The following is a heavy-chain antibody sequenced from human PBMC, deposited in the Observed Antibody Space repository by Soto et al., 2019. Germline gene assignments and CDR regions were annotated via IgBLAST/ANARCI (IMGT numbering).Heavy chain of an antibody. J-gene: IGHJ4*02. V-gene: IGHV4-31*03. CDR3: ARSGYSYGPNPLLY. CDR1: GGSISSGGYY. D-gene: IGHD5-18*01. Sequence: QVKLQESGPGLVKPSQTLSLTCTVSGGSISSGGYYWSWIRQHPGKGLEWIGYIYYSGSTYYNPSLKSRVTISVDTSKNQFSRKLSSVTAADTAVYYCARSGYSYGPNPLLYWGQGTLVTVSS. CDR2: IYYSGST.